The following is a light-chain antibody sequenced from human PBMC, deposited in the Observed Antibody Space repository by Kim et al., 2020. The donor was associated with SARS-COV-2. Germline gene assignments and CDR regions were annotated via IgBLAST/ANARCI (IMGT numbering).Light chain of an antibody. Sequence: PRETARCSRGGNNIRSERVHWYKPEPGQVPVLVFDYESDRASGNPDRVSGSNSGNTATLTRGGVEAEDESDYYWQVWDSSSAHPVFGGGTQLTVL. CDR1: NIRSER. J-gene: IGLJ2*01. CDR3: QVWDSSSAHPV. CDR2: YES. V-gene: IGLV3-21*04.